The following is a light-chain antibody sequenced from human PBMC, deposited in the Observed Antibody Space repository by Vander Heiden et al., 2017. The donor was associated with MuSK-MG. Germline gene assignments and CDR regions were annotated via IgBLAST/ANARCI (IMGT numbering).Light chain of an antibody. V-gene: IGLV1-44*01. CDR2: RNN. J-gene: IGLJ1*01. CDR3: AASDDSLNGFV. Sequence: QSVLTQPPSASGTPGQRVTSSCSGSSSNIGSNTVNWYQQLPATAPNLLIFRNNQRPSGVPARFSGSKSGTSASLAISGLQSEDEADYYCAASDDSLNGFVFGTGTKLTVL. CDR1: SSNIGSNT.